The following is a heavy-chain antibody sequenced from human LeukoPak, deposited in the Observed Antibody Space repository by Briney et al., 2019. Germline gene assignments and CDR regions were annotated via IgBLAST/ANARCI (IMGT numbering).Heavy chain of an antibody. V-gene: IGHV4-4*07. J-gene: IGHJ5*02. D-gene: IGHD2-2*01. CDR3: ARDPFSCSSTSCYGWFDP. CDR2: IYTSGST. Sequence: SETLSLTCTVSGGSISSYYWSWIRQPAGKGLEWIGRIYTSGSTNYNPSLKSRVTMSVDTSKNQFSLKLSSVTAADTAVYYCARDPFSCSSTSCYGWFDPWGQGTLVTVSS. CDR1: GGSISSYY.